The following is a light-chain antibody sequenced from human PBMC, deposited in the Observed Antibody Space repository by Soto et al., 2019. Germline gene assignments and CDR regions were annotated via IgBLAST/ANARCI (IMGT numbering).Light chain of an antibody. J-gene: IGKJ5*01. CDR2: AAS. CDR3: QQLNSYPLT. Sequence: IQLTQSPSSLSASVGDRVTITCRASQGISSYLAWYEQKPGKAPKLLIYAASTLQSGVPSRFSGSGSGTDFTLTISRLQTEDFATYYCQQLNSYPLTFGQGTRLE. CDR1: QGISSY. V-gene: IGKV1-9*01.